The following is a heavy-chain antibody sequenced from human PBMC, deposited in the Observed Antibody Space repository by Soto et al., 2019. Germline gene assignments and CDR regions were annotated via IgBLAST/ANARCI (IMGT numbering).Heavy chain of an antibody. Sequence: QVQLVQSGTGVKKPGASVKVSCRASGYTFTSYGVTWVRQAPGQGLEWMGWISHFNGNTNSAQKFQGRVTMTIDTSTSTAYMELRGLRSDDTAVYYCARGRLKYFDYWGQGALVTVTS. CDR2: ISHFNGNT. CDR1: GYTFTSYG. CDR3: ARGRLKYFDY. V-gene: IGHV1-18*01. J-gene: IGHJ4*02.